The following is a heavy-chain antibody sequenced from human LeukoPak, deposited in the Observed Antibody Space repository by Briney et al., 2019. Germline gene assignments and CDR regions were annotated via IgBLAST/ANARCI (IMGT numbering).Heavy chain of an antibody. CDR3: AKSVLYSSSWYYFDY. V-gene: IGHV3-23*01. D-gene: IGHD6-13*01. CDR1: GFTFSTNA. J-gene: IGHJ4*02. Sequence: GGSLRLSCAASGFTFSTNAMTWVRQAPGKGLGWVSTIRGLGISAYYADSVKGRFTISRDNFRNTLYLQMNSLRAEDTAIYYCAKSVLYSSSWYYFDYWGQGTLVTVSS. CDR2: IRGLGISA.